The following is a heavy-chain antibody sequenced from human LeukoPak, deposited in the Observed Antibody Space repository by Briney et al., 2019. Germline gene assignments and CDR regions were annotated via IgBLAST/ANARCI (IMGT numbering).Heavy chain of an antibody. CDR2: IYYSGST. D-gene: IGHD4-17*01. CDR1: GGSISSSSYY. Sequence: PSETLSLTCTVSGGSISSSSYYWGWIRQPPGKGLEWIGSIYYSGSTYYNPSLKSRVTISVDTSKNQFSLRLTSVTAADTAVYYCARQGTYYGDYGYWGQGTLVTVSS. CDR3: ARQGTYYGDYGY. V-gene: IGHV4-39*01. J-gene: IGHJ4*02.